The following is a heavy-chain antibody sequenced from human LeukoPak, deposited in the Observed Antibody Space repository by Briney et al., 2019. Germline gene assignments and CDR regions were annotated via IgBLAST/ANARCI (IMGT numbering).Heavy chain of an antibody. CDR3: ARDGVRFLEWSPLNWFDP. Sequence: ASVKVSCKASGYTFTSYYMHWVRQAPGQGLEWMGIINPSGGSTSYAQKFQGRVTMTRDTSISTAYMELSRLRSDDTAVYYCARDGVRFLEWSPLNWFDPWGQGTLVTVSS. J-gene: IGHJ5*02. CDR2: INPSGGST. CDR1: GYTFTSYY. D-gene: IGHD3-3*01. V-gene: IGHV1-46*01.